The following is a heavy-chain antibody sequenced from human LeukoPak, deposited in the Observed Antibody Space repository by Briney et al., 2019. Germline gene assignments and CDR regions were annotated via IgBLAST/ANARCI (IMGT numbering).Heavy chain of an antibody. V-gene: IGHV5-51*01. CDR2: IYPIDSDT. J-gene: IGHJ3*02. CDR3: AKTFMIADPGAFDI. Sequence: PGESLKISCKGSGYSFTHYWIGWVRQMPGKGLEWVGIIYPIDSDTRYSPSFQGQVTISADKSISTAYLQWSSLKASDTAMYYCAKTFMIADPGAFDIWGQGTMVTVSS. D-gene: IGHD3-22*01. CDR1: GYSFTHYW.